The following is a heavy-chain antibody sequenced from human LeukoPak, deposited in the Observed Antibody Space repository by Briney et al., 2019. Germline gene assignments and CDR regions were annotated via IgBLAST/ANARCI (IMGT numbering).Heavy chain of an antibody. V-gene: IGHV3-48*01. CDR3: ARDSPLIQLSRLAYFDY. CDR2: ISISSSTI. D-gene: IGHD3-16*01. J-gene: IGHJ4*02. CDR1: GFTFSSYS. Sequence: PGGSLRLSCAASGFTFSSYSMNWVRQAPGKGLEGVSYISISSSTIYYADSVKGRFAISRDNAKNSLYLQMNSLRAEDTAVYYCARDSPLIQLSRLAYFDYWGQGTLVTVSS.